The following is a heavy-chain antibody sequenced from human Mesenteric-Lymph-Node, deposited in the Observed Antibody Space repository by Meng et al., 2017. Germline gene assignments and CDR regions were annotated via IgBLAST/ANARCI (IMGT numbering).Heavy chain of an antibody. D-gene: IGHD3-10*01. Sequence: GESLKISCAASGFTFSSYWMSWVRQAPGKGLEWVANIKQDGSEKYYVDSVKGRFTISRDNSKNSLYLQMNSLRVDDTAVYHCVNRAWLESWGQGTLVTVSS. V-gene: IGHV3-7*03. CDR3: VNRAWLES. CDR2: IKQDGSEK. J-gene: IGHJ5*01. CDR1: GFTFSSYW.